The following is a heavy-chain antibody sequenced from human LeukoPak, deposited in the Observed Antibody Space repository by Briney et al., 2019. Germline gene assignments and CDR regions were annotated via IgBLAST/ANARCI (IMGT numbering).Heavy chain of an antibody. CDR2: IYHSGST. Sequence: SETLSLTCTVSGYSISSGYYWGWIRQPPGKGLEWIGEIYHSGSTNYNPSLKSRVTISVDKSKNQFSLKLSSVTAADTAVYYCARGGGYYPFDYWGQGTMVAVSS. CDR3: ARGGGYYPFDY. D-gene: IGHD3-22*01. V-gene: IGHV4-38-2*02. J-gene: IGHJ4*03. CDR1: GYSISSGYY.